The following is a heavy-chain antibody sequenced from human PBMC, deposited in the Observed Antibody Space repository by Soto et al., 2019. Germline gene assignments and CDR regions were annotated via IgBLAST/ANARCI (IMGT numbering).Heavy chain of an antibody. CDR3: ARDRSSSYSYAMDL. CDR2: IWHDGTRK. D-gene: IGHD3-10*01. V-gene: IGHV3-33*01. J-gene: IGHJ6*02. CDR1: DFAFRLHG. Sequence: QVHLVESGGGVVQPGGSLTLSCSVSDFAFRLHGIHWVRHTPGKGLEWVAMIWHDGTRKYFRDSVRGRFTISRDSAKNKVYLQMNNLRGDDSALYFCARDRSSSYSYAMDLWGQGTTVTVSS.